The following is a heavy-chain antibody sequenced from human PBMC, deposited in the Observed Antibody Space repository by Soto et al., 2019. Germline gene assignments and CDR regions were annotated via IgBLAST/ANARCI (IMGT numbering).Heavy chain of an antibody. V-gene: IGHV3-66*01. D-gene: IGHD1-26*01. CDR2: IYSAGST. Sequence: LXXSCAASGFTCSSYWMQWVRQAPAKGLGWVSSIYSAGSTYYADSVKGRFTISRDNSKNTLYLQMNSLGAEDTALYYCARDFVVGGPTINYYYGMDVWGQGTTVTVSS. CDR3: ARDFVVGGPTINYYYGMDV. CDR1: GFTCSSYW. J-gene: IGHJ6*02.